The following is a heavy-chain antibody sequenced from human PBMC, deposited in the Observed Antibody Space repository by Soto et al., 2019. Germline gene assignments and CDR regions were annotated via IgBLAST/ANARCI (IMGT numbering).Heavy chain of an antibody. CDR3: XTWGRDGWYTGFF. J-gene: IGHJ4*02. CDR1: GYTFTDYD. Sequence: QVQLVQSGAEVKTPGASVKVSCKASGYTFTDYDINWVRQAPGQGLEWVGRMNPSSGKTDYAQNFQARVTMTRDTXXXXXXXXXXXXXXXXXXXXXXXTWGRDGWYTGFFWGQGTLVTVAS. CDR2: MNPSSGKT. D-gene: IGHD6-19*01. V-gene: IGHV1-8*01.